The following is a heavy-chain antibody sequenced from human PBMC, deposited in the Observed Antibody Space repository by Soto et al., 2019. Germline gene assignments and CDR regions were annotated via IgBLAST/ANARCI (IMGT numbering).Heavy chain of an antibody. Sequence: EVQLLESGGALVQPGGSLRLSCAASGFTFSSYAMNWVRQAPGKGLEWVSAISGSGGGTYYADSVQGRFTISRDNSKNTLYLQMNSLRAEDTAVYYCAKENYYDSSFDLWGRGTLVTVSS. CDR1: GFTFSSYA. CDR3: AKENYYDSSFDL. D-gene: IGHD3-22*01. V-gene: IGHV3-23*01. CDR2: ISGSGGGT. J-gene: IGHJ2*01.